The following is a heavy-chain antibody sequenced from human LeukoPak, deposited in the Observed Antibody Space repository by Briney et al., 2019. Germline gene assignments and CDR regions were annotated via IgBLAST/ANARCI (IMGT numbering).Heavy chain of an antibody. CDR3: ARDLVGMNWFDP. CDR2: ISAYNGDT. J-gene: IGHJ5*02. D-gene: IGHD1-26*01. V-gene: IGHV1-18*01. Sequence: GASVKVSYKASGYTFTSYGISWVRQAPGQGLEWMGWISAYNGDTNYAQKLQGRVTMTTDTSTSTAYMELRSLRSDDTAVYYCARDLVGMNWFDPWGQGTLVTVSS. CDR1: GYTFTSYG.